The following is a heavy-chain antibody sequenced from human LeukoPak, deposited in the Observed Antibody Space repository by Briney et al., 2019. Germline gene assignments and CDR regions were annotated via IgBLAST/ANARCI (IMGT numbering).Heavy chain of an antibody. V-gene: IGHV1-18*01. J-gene: IGHJ4*02. CDR3: AGWFYYGSTTYYNFDY. Sequence: ASVKVSCKASGYTFNNYGISWVRQAPGQGLEWMGWLSPYGNSDYAQRLQGRVTVTTDTSTSVAYMELRSLRSDDTAVYYCAGWFYYGSTTYYNFDYWGQGTLVTVSS. CDR2: LSPYGNS. CDR1: GYTFNNYG. D-gene: IGHD3-10*01.